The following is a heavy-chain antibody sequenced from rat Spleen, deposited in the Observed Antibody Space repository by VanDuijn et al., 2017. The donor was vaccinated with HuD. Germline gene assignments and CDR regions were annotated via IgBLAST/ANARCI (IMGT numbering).Heavy chain of an antibody. CDR2: IIYDDTNT. Sequence: EVKLVESGGGSVQPGRSLKFSCAASGFTFSDFYMAWVRQAPKKGLEWVATIIYDDTNTYYRDSVKGRFTISRDNAKSTLFLQMNSLRSEDTATYYCTRVEGGSDYWGQGVMVTVSS. V-gene: IGHV5-7*01. CDR1: GFTFSDFY. D-gene: IGHD1-11*01. J-gene: IGHJ2*01. CDR3: TRVEGGSDY.